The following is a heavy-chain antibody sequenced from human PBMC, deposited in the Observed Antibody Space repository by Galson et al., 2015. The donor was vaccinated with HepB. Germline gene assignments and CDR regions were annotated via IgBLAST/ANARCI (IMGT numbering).Heavy chain of an antibody. D-gene: IGHD5-12*01. Sequence: SETLSLTCAVYGGSFSGYYWSWIRQPPGKGLEWIGEINHSGSTNYNPSLKSRVTISVDTSKNQFSLKLSSVTAADTAAYYCARRKGGPTRYFDYWGQGTLVTVSS. CDR3: ARRKGGPTRYFDY. CDR1: GGSFSGYY. CDR2: INHSGST. J-gene: IGHJ4*02. V-gene: IGHV4-34*01.